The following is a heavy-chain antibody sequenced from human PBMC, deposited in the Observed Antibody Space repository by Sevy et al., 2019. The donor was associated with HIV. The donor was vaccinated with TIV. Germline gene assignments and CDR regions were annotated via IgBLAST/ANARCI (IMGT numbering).Heavy chain of an antibody. Sequence: ASVKVSCKPSGYTFITFGINWVRQAPGQGLEWMAWINIYNGNTIYAQNLQGRVTLTRDTSTNTAYMELRSLTSDDTAVYYCARMRNLGEPSDPWGQGALVTVSS. CDR3: ARMRNLGEPSDP. V-gene: IGHV1-18*01. CDR1: GYTFITFG. J-gene: IGHJ5*02. D-gene: IGHD3-16*01. CDR2: INIYNGNT.